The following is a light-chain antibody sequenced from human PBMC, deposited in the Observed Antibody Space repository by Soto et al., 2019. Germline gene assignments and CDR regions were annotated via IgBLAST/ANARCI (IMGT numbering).Light chain of an antibody. CDR3: QELFDSPIT. Sequence: IQITQSPSTLSGSVGDRVTITFRSSQTISSWLAWYQQKPGKAPKLLIYKASTLKSGVPSRFSGSGSATEFTLTISSLQPDDFATYYCQELFDSPITFGDGTRMEIK. J-gene: IGKJ5*01. CDR2: KAS. CDR1: QTISSW. V-gene: IGKV1-5*03.